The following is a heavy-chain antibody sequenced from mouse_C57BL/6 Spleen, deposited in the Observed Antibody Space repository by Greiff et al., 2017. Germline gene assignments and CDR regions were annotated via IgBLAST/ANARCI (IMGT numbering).Heavy chain of an antibody. CDR2: IDPSDSET. CDR1: GYTFTSYW. Sequence: VQLQQPGAELVRPGSSVKLSCKASGYTFTSYWMHWVKQRPIQGLEWIGNIDPSDSETPYNQKFKDKATLTVDKSSSTAYMQLSSLTSEDSAVYYCARGGFLYAMDYWGQGTSVTVSS. V-gene: IGHV1-52*01. CDR3: ARGGFLYAMDY. J-gene: IGHJ4*01.